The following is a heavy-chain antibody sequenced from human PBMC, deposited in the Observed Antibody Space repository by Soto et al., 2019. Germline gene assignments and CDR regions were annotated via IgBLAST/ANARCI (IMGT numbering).Heavy chain of an antibody. V-gene: IGHV1-18*01. Sequence: GASVKVSCKASGYTFTSYGISWVRQAPGQGLEWMGWISAYNGNTNYAQKLQGRVTMTTDTSTSTAYMELRSLRSDDTAVYYCARDVGNVRITIFGVVTLFDYWGQGTLVTVSS. D-gene: IGHD3-3*01. CDR1: GYTFTSYG. CDR2: ISAYNGNT. J-gene: IGHJ4*02. CDR3: ARDVGNVRITIFGVVTLFDY.